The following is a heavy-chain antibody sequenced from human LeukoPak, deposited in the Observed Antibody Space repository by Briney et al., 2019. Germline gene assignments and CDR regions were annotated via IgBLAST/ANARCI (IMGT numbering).Heavy chain of an antibody. D-gene: IGHD2-21*02. CDR3: ARSDYCGGDCYSSLSNH. Sequence: GGSLRLSCAASGFTFRSYSMNWVRQAPGKGLEWVSSISSSSSHIYYADSVKGRFTISRDNAKNSLYLQMNSLRAEDTAVYFCARSDYCGGDCYSSLSNHWGQGTLVTVSS. J-gene: IGHJ5*02. CDR1: GFTFRSYS. CDR2: ISSSSSHI. V-gene: IGHV3-21*01.